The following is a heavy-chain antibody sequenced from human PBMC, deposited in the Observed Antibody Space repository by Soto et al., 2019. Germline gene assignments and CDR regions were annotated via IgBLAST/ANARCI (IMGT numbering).Heavy chain of an antibody. D-gene: IGHD6-13*01. Sequence: GGSLRLSCGASGFTFSSYSMNWVRQDKGKGLEWVSSISSSSSYIYYADSVKGRFTISRDNAKNSLYLQMNSLRAEDTAVYYCARYKAAAGSHAFDYWGQGTLVTVSS. CDR3: ARYKAAAGSHAFDY. J-gene: IGHJ4*02. V-gene: IGHV3-21*01. CDR2: ISSSSSYI. CDR1: GFTFSSYS.